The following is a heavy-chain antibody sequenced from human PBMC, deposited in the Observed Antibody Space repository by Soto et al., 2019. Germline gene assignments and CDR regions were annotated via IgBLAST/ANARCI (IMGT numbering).Heavy chain of an antibody. V-gene: IGHV5-10-1*01. D-gene: IGHD5-12*01. CDR3: ARHRVVATTDYYYYGMDV. CDR1: GYSFTSYW. J-gene: IGHJ6*02. CDR2: IDPSDSYT. Sequence: PGESLKISCKGSGYSFTSYWISWVRQMPGKGLEWMGRIDPSDSYTNYSPSFQGHVTISADKSISTAYLQWSSLKASDTAMYYCARHRVVATTDYYYYGMDVWGQGTTVTVSS.